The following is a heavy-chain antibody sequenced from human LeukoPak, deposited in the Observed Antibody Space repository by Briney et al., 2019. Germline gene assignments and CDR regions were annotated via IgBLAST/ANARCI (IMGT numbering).Heavy chain of an antibody. CDR2: IYHSGST. J-gene: IGHJ4*02. D-gene: IGHD2-15*01. V-gene: IGHV4-38-2*01. CDR3: ARQAVCSGGSCYRRHFDY. CDR1: GYSISSGYY. Sequence: SETPSLTCAVSGYSISSGYYWGWIRQPPGKGLEWIGSIYHSGSTYYNPSLKSRVTISVDTSKNQFSLKLSSVTAADTAVYYCARQAVCSGGSCYRRHFDYWGQGTLVTVSS.